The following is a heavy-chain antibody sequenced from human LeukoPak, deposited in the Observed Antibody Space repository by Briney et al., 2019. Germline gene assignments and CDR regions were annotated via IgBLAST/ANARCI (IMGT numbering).Heavy chain of an antibody. V-gene: IGHV3-21*04. CDR2: ISGDGVYI. CDR3: ARGSTMVSDY. D-gene: IGHD3-10*01. J-gene: IGHJ4*02. CDR1: GFTFSNYN. Sequence: GGSLRLSCAASGFTFSNYNMNWVRQAPGKGLEWVSSISGDGVYIFYADSLKGRFTISRDNAKNSLYLQMNSLRAEDTALYYCARGSTMVSDYWGQGTLVTVSS.